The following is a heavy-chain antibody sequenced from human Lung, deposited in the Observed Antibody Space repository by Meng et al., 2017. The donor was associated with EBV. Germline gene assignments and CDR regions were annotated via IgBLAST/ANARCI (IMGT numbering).Heavy chain of an antibody. CDR1: GYTFASLG. Sequence: PLVQAGAEVKESGASVKVSCKASGYTFASLGVNWVRQAPGQGLEWMGWISAYNANTNYAQNLQGRVTMTTDTSTSTVHMEVSSLRSADTAVYYRARASRVLGGFDYWGQGTLVTVSS. V-gene: IGHV1-18*01. CDR2: ISAYNANT. J-gene: IGHJ4*02. CDR3: ARASRVLGGFDY. D-gene: IGHD3-16*01.